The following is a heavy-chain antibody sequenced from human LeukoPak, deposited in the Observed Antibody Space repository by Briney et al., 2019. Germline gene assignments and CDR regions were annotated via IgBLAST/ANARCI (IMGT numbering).Heavy chain of an antibody. J-gene: IGHJ3*02. CDR2: INPNSGGT. D-gene: IGHD4-17*01. V-gene: IGHV1-2*02. CDR3: ARESLSLDDYGDYYAFDI. Sequence: ASVKVSCKASGYTFTGYYMHWVRQAPGQGLEWMGWINPNSGGTNYAQKFQGRVTMTRDTSISTAYMELSRLRSDDTAVYYCARESLSLDDYGDYYAFDIWGQGTMVTVSS. CDR1: GYTFTGYY.